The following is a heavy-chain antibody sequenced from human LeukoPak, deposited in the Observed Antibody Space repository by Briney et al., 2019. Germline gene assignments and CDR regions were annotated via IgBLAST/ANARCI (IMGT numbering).Heavy chain of an antibody. V-gene: IGHV5-51*01. CDR2: IFLGDSET. J-gene: IGHJ4*02. Sequence: GESLKISCKGSGEIVTSHWIGWVRQMPGKGLEWMGIIFLGDSETRYSPSFQGQVTMSADKSISTAYLQWSSLKASDTAMYYCARREFSSSWYYFDYWGQGTLVTVSS. CDR3: ARREFSSSWYYFDY. CDR1: GEIVTSHW. D-gene: IGHD6-13*01.